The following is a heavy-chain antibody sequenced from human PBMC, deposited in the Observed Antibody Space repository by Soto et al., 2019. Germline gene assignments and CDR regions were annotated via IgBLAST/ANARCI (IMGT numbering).Heavy chain of an antibody. Sequence: GGSLRLSCAASGFTFSGYSMNWVRQAPGKGLEWVSSISSSSSYIYYADSVKGRFTISRDNAKNSLYLQMNSLRAEDTAVYYCASQGLGVSPYYWGQGTLVTVSS. J-gene: IGHJ4*02. CDR1: GFTFSGYS. D-gene: IGHD2-15*01. V-gene: IGHV3-21*01. CDR2: ISSSSSYI. CDR3: ASQGLGVSPYY.